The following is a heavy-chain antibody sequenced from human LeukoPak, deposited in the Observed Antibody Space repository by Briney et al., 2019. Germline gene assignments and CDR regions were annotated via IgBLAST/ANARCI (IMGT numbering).Heavy chain of an antibody. CDR3: ARAPSEIGGYYPEYFRH. CDR2: IKSDGST. CDR1: GFTFSSYW. Sequence: GGSLGLSCAASGFTFSSYWMHWVRQAPGKGLVWVSLIKSDGSTNYADSVKGRFTISRDNTKNTLSLQMNSLRAEDTGVYYCARAPSEIGGYYPEYFRHWGQGTLVTVSS. V-gene: IGHV3-74*01. D-gene: IGHD3-22*01. J-gene: IGHJ1*01.